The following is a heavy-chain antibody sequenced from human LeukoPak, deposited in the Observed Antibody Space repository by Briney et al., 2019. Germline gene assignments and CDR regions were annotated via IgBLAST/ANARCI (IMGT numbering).Heavy chain of an antibody. CDR1: GDSVSSNSVT. J-gene: IGHJ5*02. Sequence: SQTLSLTCAISGDSVSSNSVTWNWIRQSPSRGLDWLGRTYYRSTWYNDYALSVRGRITVNPDTSKNQFTLHLNSVTPEDTAVYYCARRLTQYDCFDRWGQGILVTVSS. CDR3: ARRLTQYDCFDR. V-gene: IGHV6-1*01. CDR2: TYYRSTWYN. D-gene: IGHD2-2*01.